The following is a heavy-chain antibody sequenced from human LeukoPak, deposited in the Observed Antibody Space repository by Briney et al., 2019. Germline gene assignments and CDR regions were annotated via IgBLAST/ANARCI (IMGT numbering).Heavy chain of an antibody. J-gene: IGHJ6*03. CDR2: ISGSGGST. Sequence: PGGSLRLSCAASGFTFSSYAMSWVRQAPGKGLEWVSAISGSGGSTYYADSVKGRFTVSRANSKNTLYLQMSSLRPEDTAIYYCANFEQQRYYYYMDVWGKGTTVTVSS. D-gene: IGHD6-13*01. CDR3: ANFEQQRYYYYMDV. V-gene: IGHV3-23*01. CDR1: GFTFSSYA.